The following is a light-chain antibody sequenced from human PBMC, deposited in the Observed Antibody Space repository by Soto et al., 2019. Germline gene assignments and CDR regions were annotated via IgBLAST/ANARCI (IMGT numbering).Light chain of an antibody. V-gene: IGLV1-44*01. Sequence: QSALTQPPSASGTPGQRVTISCSGSSSNIGSNTVNWYQQLPGTAPKLLIYSNNQRPSGVPDRFSGSKSGTSASLAISGLQSEDGADYYCAAWDDSLNGHYVFGTGTKVTVL. J-gene: IGLJ1*01. CDR1: SSNIGSNT. CDR3: AAWDDSLNGHYV. CDR2: SNN.